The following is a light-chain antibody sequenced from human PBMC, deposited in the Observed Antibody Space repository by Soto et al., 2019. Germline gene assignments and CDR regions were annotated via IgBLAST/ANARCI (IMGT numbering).Light chain of an antibody. CDR1: SSNIGRDP. V-gene: IGLV1-44*01. CDR2: ENN. Sequence: QLVLTQPPSASGTPGQRVSISCSGSSSNIGRDPVNWYQHLPGTAPKLLIYENNQRPSGVPDRFSGSKSGTSASLAISGLQSEDEADYFCAGWDADLRGFVFGTGTKVTVI. J-gene: IGLJ1*01. CDR3: AGWDADLRGFV.